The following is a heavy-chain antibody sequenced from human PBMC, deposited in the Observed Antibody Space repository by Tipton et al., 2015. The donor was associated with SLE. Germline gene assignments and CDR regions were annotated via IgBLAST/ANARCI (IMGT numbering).Heavy chain of an antibody. J-gene: IGHJ5*02. V-gene: IGHV3-7*03. D-gene: IGHD2-21*01. CDR3: ARYSRVSDWFDP. CDR2: IKPDGSEK. Sequence: SGVNFRSYWMSWLRQAPGKGLEWVANIKPDGSEKTYLDSVKGRFTISRDNAKTSLYLQMNTLRVDDTAVYYCARYSRVSDWFDPWGQGTLVTVSS. CDR1: GVNFRSYW.